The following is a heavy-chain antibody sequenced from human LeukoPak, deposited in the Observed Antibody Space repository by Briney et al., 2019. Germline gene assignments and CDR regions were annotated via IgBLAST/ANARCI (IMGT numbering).Heavy chain of an antibody. J-gene: IGHJ5*02. CDR2: INPNSGGT. CDR1: GYSFTSYG. D-gene: IGHD3-22*01. V-gene: IGHV1-2*02. CDR3: ARRVVITTRWFDP. Sequence: ASVKASCKASGYSFTSYGISWVRQAPGQGLGWMGWINPNSGGTNYAQKFQGRVTMTRDTSISTAYMELSRLRSDDTAVYYCARRVVITTRWFDPWGQGTLVTVSS.